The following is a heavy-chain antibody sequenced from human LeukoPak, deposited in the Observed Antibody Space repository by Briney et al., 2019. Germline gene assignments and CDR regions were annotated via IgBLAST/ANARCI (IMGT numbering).Heavy chain of an antibody. Sequence: GGSLRLSCAASGFTFNSYSMNWVRQAPGKGLEWVSYISSSSSTIYYADSVKGRFTISRDNAKNSLYLQMNSLRAEDTAVYYCARGYSSSGMDVWGKGTTVTVSS. V-gene: IGHV3-48*04. CDR1: GFTFNSYS. D-gene: IGHD6-6*01. J-gene: IGHJ6*03. CDR2: ISSSSSTI. CDR3: ARGYSSSGMDV.